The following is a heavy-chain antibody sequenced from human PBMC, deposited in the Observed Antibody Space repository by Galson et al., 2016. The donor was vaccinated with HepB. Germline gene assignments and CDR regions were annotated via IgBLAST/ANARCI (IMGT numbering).Heavy chain of an antibody. V-gene: IGHV3-30*07. D-gene: IGHD4-11*01. J-gene: IGHJ4*02. Sequence: DSVKGRFTISRDNSNNTLYLQMSTLRAEDTALYYCAREDSIGHHFDSWGQGTLVTVTS. CDR3: AREDSIGHHFDS.